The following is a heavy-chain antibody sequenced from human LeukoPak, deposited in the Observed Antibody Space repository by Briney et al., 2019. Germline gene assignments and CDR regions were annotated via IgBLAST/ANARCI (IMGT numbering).Heavy chain of an antibody. CDR3: ARPLITIFGVVQDGMDA. CDR1: GYTFTGYY. J-gene: IGHJ6*02. Sequence: ASVKVSCKASGYTFTGYYMHWVRQAPGQGLEWMGWINPNSGGTNHAQKFQGRVTMTRDTSISTAYMELSRLRSDDTAVYYCARPLITIFGVVQDGMDAWGQGTTVTVSS. D-gene: IGHD3-3*01. CDR2: INPNSGGT. V-gene: IGHV1-2*02.